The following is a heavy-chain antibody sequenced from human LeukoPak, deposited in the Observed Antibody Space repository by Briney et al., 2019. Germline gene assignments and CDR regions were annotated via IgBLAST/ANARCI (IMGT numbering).Heavy chain of an antibody. CDR3: ARDRVVAWGGDFDY. J-gene: IGHJ4*02. CDR1: GYTFTSYG. V-gene: IGHV1-18*01. Sequence: ASVKVSYKASGYTFTSYGIRWVRQAPGQGLEWMGWISAYHGNTNYAQKLQGRVTMNTDTSTSTAYMELRSLRSDDTAVYHCARDRVVAWGGDFDYWGQGTLVTVSS. D-gene: IGHD2-15*01. CDR2: ISAYHGNT.